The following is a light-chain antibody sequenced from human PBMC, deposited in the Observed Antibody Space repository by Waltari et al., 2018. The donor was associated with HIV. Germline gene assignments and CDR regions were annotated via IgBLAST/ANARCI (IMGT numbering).Light chain of an antibody. Sequence: DVVMTQSPLYLPVTLGQSGSISCRSSQRLVDSDGNTYLNWFQQRQGQSPRRLIYRVSNRDSGVPNRFSGSGSGTDFTLKISRVEAEDLGVYYCMRGTNWPFSFGPGTRVDIK. CDR2: RVS. CDR1: QRLVDSDGNTY. CDR3: MRGTNWPFS. J-gene: IGKJ3*01. V-gene: IGKV2-30*01.